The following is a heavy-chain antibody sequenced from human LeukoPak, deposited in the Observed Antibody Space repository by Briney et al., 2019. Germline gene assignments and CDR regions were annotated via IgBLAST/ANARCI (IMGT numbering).Heavy chain of an antibody. CDR1: GFTVSSNY. J-gene: IGHJ6*02. CDR3: ARGGGKYYYGSGSFFDYYYYGMDV. V-gene: IGHV3-53*04. CDR2: IYSGGST. D-gene: IGHD3-10*01. Sequence: PGGSLRLSCAASGFTVSSNYMSWVRQAPGKGLEWVSVIYSGGSTYYADSVKGRFTISRHNSKNTLYLQMNSLRAEDTDVYYCARGGGKYYYGSGSFFDYYYYGMDVWGQGTTVTVSS.